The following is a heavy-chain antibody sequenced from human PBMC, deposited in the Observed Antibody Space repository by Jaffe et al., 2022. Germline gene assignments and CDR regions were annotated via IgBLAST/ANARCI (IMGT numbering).Heavy chain of an antibody. CDR3: ARWSGYGDI. CDR1: GFAFSSYG. Sequence: EVQVLESGGGLVQPGGSLRLSCAASGFAFSSYGMSWVRQTPGKGLEWVSGFGGSGSTFYADSVKGRFSISRDNSKNTVYLQMNSLRAEDTAVYYCARWSGYGDIWGPGTMVTVSS. V-gene: IGHV3-23*01. CDR2: FGGSGST. J-gene: IGHJ3*02. D-gene: IGHD3-3*01.